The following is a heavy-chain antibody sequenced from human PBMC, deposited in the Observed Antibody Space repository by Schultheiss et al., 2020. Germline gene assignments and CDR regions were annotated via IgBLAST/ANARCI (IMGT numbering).Heavy chain of an antibody. J-gene: IGHJ6*02. D-gene: IGHD5-24*01. CDR2: ISISGGSA. V-gene: IGHV3-23*01. Sequence: GESLKISCAASGFIFSSCAMSWVRQAPGKGLEWVSGISISGGSAHYADSVKGRFTISRDNSKNTLYLQMNSLRAEDTAVYYCARTSALQFYYYYGMDVWGQGTTVTVSS. CDR1: GFIFSSCA. CDR3: ARTSALQFYYYYGMDV.